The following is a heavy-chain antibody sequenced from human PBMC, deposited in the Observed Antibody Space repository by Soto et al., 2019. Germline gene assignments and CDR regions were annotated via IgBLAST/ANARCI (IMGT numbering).Heavy chain of an antibody. Sequence: QVQLVESGGGVVQPGRSLRLSCAASGFTFSSYGMHWVRQAPGKGLEWVAVIWYDGSNKYYADSVKGRFTISRDNSKNALYLKMNSLRAEDTAVYYCAREISQWELPMDVWGQGTTVTVSS. CDR2: IWYDGSNK. CDR3: AREISQWELPMDV. D-gene: IGHD1-26*01. V-gene: IGHV3-33*01. J-gene: IGHJ6*02. CDR1: GFTFSSYG.